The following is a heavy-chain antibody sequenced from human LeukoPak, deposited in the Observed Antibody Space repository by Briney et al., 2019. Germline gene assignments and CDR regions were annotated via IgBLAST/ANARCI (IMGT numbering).Heavy chain of an antibody. Sequence: ASVKVSCKASGYTFTSYGISWVRQAPGQGLEWMGWISAYNGNTNYAQKLQGRVTITRNTSISTAYMELSSLRSEDTAVYYCATATHRWTFDIWGQGTMVTVSS. CDR3: ATATHRWTFDI. CDR2: ISAYNGNT. D-gene: IGHD1-1*01. CDR1: GYTFTSYG. J-gene: IGHJ3*02. V-gene: IGHV1-18*01.